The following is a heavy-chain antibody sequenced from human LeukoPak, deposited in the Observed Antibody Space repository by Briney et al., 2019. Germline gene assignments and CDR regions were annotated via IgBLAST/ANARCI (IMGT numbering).Heavy chain of an antibody. D-gene: IGHD1-26*01. CDR1: GGSIKGYF. J-gene: IGHJ4*02. CDR3: ARHRGGRFSESYCDH. CDR2: TYHSGNT. Sequence: SETLSLTCTVSGGSIKGYFWSWIRQPPGKGLEWTGYTYHSGNTDYNPSLKSRVTISADTSKNQFSLNLSSVTAADTAVYYCARHRGGRFSESYCDHWGQGTLVTVSS. V-gene: IGHV4-59*08.